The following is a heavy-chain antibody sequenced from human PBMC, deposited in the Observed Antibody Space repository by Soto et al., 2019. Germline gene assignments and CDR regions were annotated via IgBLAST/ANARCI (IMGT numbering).Heavy chain of an antibody. J-gene: IGHJ4*02. Sequence: PVESLKISCKGSGYIFSSDWIGWGRQMPWKGLEWMGITHGGDANTSYSPSFEGQVTISTDKSITTAYLQWSSLKASETAMYYCARRGTYSSGWDYWGQGTLVTVSS. V-gene: IGHV5-51*01. CDR3: ARRGTYSSGWDY. CDR1: GYIFSSDW. D-gene: IGHD6-19*01. CDR2: THGGDANT.